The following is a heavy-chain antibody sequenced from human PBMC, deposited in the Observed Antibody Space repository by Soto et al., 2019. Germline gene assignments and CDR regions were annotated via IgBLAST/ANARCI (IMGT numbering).Heavy chain of an antibody. Sequence: QVQLQESGPGLVKPSETLSLTCIVSGGSVTSGKYFWNWLRQPHGQGLEWIAYISYSGSTDYNPSLIGGVIISAETCKNPFSLKVNSVTAADTAVYYCGRRNYGGNWVDPWGRGTLITVS. CDR1: GGSVTSGKYF. V-gene: IGHV4-61*01. J-gene: IGHJ5*02. CDR2: ISYSGST. D-gene: IGHD3-10*01. CDR3: GRRNYGGNWVDP.